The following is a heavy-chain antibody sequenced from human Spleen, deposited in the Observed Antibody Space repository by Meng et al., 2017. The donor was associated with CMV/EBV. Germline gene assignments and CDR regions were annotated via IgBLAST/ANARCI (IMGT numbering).Heavy chain of an antibody. Sequence: GSGSSVTYYWSWIRQPPGKGLEWIGYIYHTGTTKYNPSLKSRVTLSVDTSKNQLSLKMTSVTAADTAMYYCARQIYDTSGEGWFDPWGQGTLVTVSS. CDR2: IYHTGTT. D-gene: IGHD3-16*01. CDR1: GSGSSVTYY. V-gene: IGHV4-61*07. CDR3: ARQIYDTSGEGWFDP. J-gene: IGHJ5*02.